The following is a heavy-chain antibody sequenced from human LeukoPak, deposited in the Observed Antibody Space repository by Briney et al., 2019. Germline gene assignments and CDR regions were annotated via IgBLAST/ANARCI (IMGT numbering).Heavy chain of an antibody. J-gene: IGHJ4*02. CDR3: ARDSLGARRLDY. D-gene: IGHD3-16*02. CDR2: ISAYNGNT. Sequence: PLASVKVSCKASGYTFTSYGISWVRQAPGQGLEWMGWISAYNGNTTYAQKLQGRVTMTTDTSTSTAYMELRSLRSDDTAVYYCARDSLGARRLDYWGQGTLVTASS. V-gene: IGHV1-18*01. CDR1: GYTFTSYG.